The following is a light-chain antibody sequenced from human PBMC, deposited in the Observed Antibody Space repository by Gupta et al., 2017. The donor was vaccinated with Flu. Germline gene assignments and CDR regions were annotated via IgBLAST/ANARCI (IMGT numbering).Light chain of an antibody. V-gene: IGKV3-15*01. CDR1: QSVSSY. Sequence: EIVMTQSPATLSVSPGERATLSCRASQSVSSYLAWYQQKPGQAPRLLIYGASTRATGIPARFSGSGSGTEFTLTIRSLQSEDFAVYYCQQYSNWPPWTFGQGTKVEIK. CDR3: QQYSNWPPWT. CDR2: GAS. J-gene: IGKJ1*01.